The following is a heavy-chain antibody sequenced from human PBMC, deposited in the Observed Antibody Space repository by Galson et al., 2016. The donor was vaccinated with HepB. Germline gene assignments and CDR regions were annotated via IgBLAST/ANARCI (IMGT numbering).Heavy chain of an antibody. CDR2: ISGGGDST. CDR1: GFTFSSSA. Sequence: SLRLSCAASGFTFSSSAMTWVRQAPGKGLEWVSTISGGGDSTYYADSVKGRFKIPRDNSKNTLYVQMNSLRVEDTAVYYCARDLAGSGWFHWGQGTLVTVSS. CDR3: ARDLAGSGWFH. V-gene: IGHV3-23*01. J-gene: IGHJ4*02. D-gene: IGHD6-19*01.